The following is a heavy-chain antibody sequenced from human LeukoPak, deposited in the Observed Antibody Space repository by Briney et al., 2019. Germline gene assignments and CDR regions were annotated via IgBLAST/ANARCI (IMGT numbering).Heavy chain of an antibody. CDR3: AAQSTVTTYYLNWYFDL. Sequence: GGSLRLSCAASGFTFSSYEMNWVRQAPGKGLEWVSYISSSGSTIYYADSVKGRFTISRDNAKNSLYLQMNSLRAEDTAVYYCAAQSTVTTYYLNWYFDLWGRGTLVTAPS. CDR2: ISSSGSTI. V-gene: IGHV3-48*03. J-gene: IGHJ2*01. CDR1: GFTFSSYE. D-gene: IGHD4-17*01.